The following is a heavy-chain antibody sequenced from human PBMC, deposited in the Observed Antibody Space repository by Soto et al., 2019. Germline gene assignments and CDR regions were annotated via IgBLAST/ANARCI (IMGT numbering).Heavy chain of an antibody. D-gene: IGHD3-3*01. CDR2: ISGSGGST. J-gene: IGHJ4*02. CDR3: AKGPRGFWSGYYPRTQPEYYFHY. Sequence: PGGSLRLSCAASGFTFSSYAMSWVRQAPGKGLEWFSAISGSGGSTYYADSVKGRFTISRDNSKNTLYLQMNSLRAEDTAVYYCAKGPRGFWSGYYPRTQPEYYFHYWGPGTLLTVSS. CDR1: GFTFSSYA. V-gene: IGHV3-23*01.